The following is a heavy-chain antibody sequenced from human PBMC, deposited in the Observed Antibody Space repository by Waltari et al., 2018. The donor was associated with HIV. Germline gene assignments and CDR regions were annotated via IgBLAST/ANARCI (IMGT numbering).Heavy chain of an antibody. D-gene: IGHD1-26*01. CDR1: GFTFTNSW. J-gene: IGHJ6*02. CDR2: IKDDGSEK. V-gene: IGHV3-7*01. CDR3: ARIGTFPHNYAIDF. Sequence: EVQLMESGGGLVQSGGSLRRSCAASGFTFTNSWMSWVRQTPGKGLEWVAYIKDDGSEKYYMGSVKGRFTISRDNAKNSMFLQMNSLRAEDTAVYYCARIGTFPHNYAIDFWGQGTTVTVSS.